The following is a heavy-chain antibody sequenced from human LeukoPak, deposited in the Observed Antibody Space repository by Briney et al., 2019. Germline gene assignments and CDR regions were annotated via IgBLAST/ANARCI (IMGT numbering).Heavy chain of an antibody. CDR3: ARDPATTVTTYAY. J-gene: IGHJ4*02. V-gene: IGHV3-7*01. CDR2: IKQDGSEK. D-gene: IGHD4-17*01. CDR1: GFTFSSYW. Sequence: GGSLRLSCAASGFTFSSYWMSWVRQAPGKGLEWVANIKQDGSEKYYVDSVKGRFTISRDNAKNSLYLQMNSLRPEDTAVYYCARDPATTVTTYAYWGQGTLVTVSS.